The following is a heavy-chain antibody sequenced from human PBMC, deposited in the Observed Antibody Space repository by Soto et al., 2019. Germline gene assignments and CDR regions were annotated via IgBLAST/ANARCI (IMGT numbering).Heavy chain of an antibody. CDR1: GGSMTRYY. Sequence: SETLSLNCTVSGGSMTRYYWSWSRQPPGKGLEWIGFIYYTGNTKYNASLKSRVTISVDTSKNLFSLKLKSVTAADTAVYYCARRIIALEIFDYWGQGTVVNVS. V-gene: IGHV4-59*08. J-gene: IGHJ4*02. CDR3: ARRIIALEIFDY. CDR2: IYYTGNT. D-gene: IGHD3-10*01.